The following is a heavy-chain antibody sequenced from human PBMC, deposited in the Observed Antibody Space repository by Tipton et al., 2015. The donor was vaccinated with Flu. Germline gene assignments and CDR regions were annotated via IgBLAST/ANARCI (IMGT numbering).Heavy chain of an antibody. V-gene: IGHV4-59*08. CDR1: GASISSSY. Sequence: GASISSSYWSWVRQPPGKGLECIGYIYHSGDINYNPSLKSRVTISMDTSKTQFSLKLTSVTATDTAVYYCARYARVLDPWGQGTLVTVSS. CDR3: ARYARVLDP. D-gene: IGHD4/OR15-4a*01. J-gene: IGHJ5*02. CDR2: IYHSGDI.